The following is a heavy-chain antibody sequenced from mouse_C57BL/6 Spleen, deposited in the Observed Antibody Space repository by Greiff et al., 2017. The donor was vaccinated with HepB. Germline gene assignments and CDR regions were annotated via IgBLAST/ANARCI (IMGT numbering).Heavy chain of an antibody. D-gene: IGHD1-1*01. CDR1: GYTFTSYW. J-gene: IGHJ2*01. Sequence: QVQLQQPGAELVKPGASVKLSCKASGYTFTSYWMQWVKQRPGQGLEWIGEIDPSDSYTNYNQKFKGKATLTVDTSSSTAYMQLSSLTSEDSAVYYCASRGSRPGYWGQGTTLTVSS. CDR2: IDPSDSYT. V-gene: IGHV1-50*01. CDR3: ASRGSRPGY.